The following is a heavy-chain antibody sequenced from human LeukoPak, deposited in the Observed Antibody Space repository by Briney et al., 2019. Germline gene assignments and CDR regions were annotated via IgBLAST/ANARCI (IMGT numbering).Heavy chain of an antibody. D-gene: IGHD2-2*01. CDR2: IKQDGSEK. J-gene: IGHJ5*02. CDR3: ASLDNGPGVVVGGGFDP. V-gene: IGHV3-7*01. Sequence: PGGSLRLSCAASGFTFSSYWMSWVRQAPGKGLEWVANIKQDGSEKYYVDSVKGRFTISRDNAKNSLYLQMNSLRAEDTAVYYCASLDNGPGVVVGGGFDPWGQGTLVTVSS. CDR1: GFTFSSYW.